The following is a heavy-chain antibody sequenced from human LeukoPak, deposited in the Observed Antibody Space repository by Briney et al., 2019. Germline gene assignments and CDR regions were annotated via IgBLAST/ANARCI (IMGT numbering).Heavy chain of an antibody. V-gene: IGHV1-69*04. Sequence: GASVKVSCKASGYTFTSYGISWVRQAPGQGLEWMGRIIPILGIANYAQKFQGRVTITADKSTSTAYMELSSLRSEDTAVYYCARSGTGDERIGVDYWGQGTLVTVSS. CDR3: ARSGTGDERIGVDY. J-gene: IGHJ4*02. CDR2: IIPILGIA. D-gene: IGHD3-10*01. CDR1: GYTFTSYG.